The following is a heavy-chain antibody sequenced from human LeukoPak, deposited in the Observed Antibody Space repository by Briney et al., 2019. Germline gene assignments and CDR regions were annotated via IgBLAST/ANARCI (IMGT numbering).Heavy chain of an antibody. D-gene: IGHD2-15*01. CDR1: GYTFTKYP. J-gene: IGHJ5*02. Sequence: GASVKLSCKASGYTFTKYPVNWVRQAPGQGLEWMGRINCKTGNPTYAQGFTGRFVFSLDTPVSTAYLQISSLKADDTAVYYCARGGVLEYCNGGSCSGFDPWGQGTLVTVSS. CDR3: ARGGVLEYCNGGSCSGFDP. CDR2: INCKTGNP. V-gene: IGHV7-4-1*02.